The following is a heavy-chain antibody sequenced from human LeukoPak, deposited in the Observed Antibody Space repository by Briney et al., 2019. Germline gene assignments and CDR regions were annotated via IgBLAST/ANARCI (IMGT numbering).Heavy chain of an antibody. CDR3: ARVVVTKTSNWFDP. J-gene: IGHJ5*02. V-gene: IGHV1-69*05. CDR1: GGTFSSYA. CDR2: IIPIFGTA. Sequence: ASVKVSCKASGGTFSSYAISWVRQAPGQGLEWMGRIIPIFGTANYAQKFQGRVTINTDESTSTAYMELSSLRSEDTAVYYCARVVVTKTSNWFDPWGQGTLVTVSS. D-gene: IGHD2-21*01.